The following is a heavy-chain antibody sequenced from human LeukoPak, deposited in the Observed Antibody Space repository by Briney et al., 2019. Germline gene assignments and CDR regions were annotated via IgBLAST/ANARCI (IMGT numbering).Heavy chain of an antibody. D-gene: IGHD1-26*01. CDR2: INHSGST. CDR1: GGSFSGYY. J-gene: IGHJ4*02. Sequence: SETLSLTCAVYGGSFSGYYWSWIRQPPGKGLEWIGEINHSGSTNYNPSLKSRVTISVDTSKNQFSLKLSSVTAADTAVYYCARLGSGSYKWFDFWGQGTLVTVSS. CDR3: ARLGSGSYKWFDF. V-gene: IGHV4-34*01.